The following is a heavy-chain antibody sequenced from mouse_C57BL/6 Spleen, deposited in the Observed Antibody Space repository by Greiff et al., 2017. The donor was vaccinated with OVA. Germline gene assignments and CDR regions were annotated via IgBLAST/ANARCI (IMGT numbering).Heavy chain of an antibody. CDR2: ISSGGDYI. D-gene: IGHD2-4*01. V-gene: IGHV5-9-1*02. J-gene: IGHJ1*03. Sequence: EVKVVESGEGLVKPGGSLKLSCAASGFTFSSYAMSWVRQTPEKRLEWVAYISSGGDYIYYADTVKGRFTISRDNARNTLYLQMSSLKSEDTAMYYCTREGLRSRYFDVWGTGTTVTVSS. CDR1: GFTFSSYA. CDR3: TREGLRSRYFDV.